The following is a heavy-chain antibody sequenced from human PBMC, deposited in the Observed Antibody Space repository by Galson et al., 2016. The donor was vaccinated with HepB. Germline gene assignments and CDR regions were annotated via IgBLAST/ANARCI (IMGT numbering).Heavy chain of an antibody. J-gene: IGHJ4*02. D-gene: IGHD2/OR15-2a*01. V-gene: IGHV1-18*04. CDR2: ISANNGDT. CDR3: ARKPTSSPFDY. CDR1: GYIFTGYG. Sequence: KVSCKASGYIFTGYGISWVRQAPGQGLEYMGWISANNGDTSYPQNLQGRVTMTTDTSTSTAYMELRTLRSDDTAVYYCARKPTSSPFDYWGQGTLVTVSS.